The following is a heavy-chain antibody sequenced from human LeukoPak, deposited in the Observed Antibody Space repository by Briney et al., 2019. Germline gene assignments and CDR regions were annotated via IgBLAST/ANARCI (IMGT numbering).Heavy chain of an antibody. CDR3: AKARIGYSYGYDY. CDR2: LSGTGLTT. D-gene: IGHD5-18*01. J-gene: IGHJ4*02. V-gene: IGHV3-23*01. Sequence: GGSLRLSCAASGFTSSTYDFSTYAMSWVRQAPGKGLEWVSGLSGTGLTTFYPDSVKGRFTISRDNSKNTLYLQMNSLRAEDTAVYYCAKARIGYSYGYDYWGQGTLGTVSS. CDR1: GFTSSTYDFSTYA.